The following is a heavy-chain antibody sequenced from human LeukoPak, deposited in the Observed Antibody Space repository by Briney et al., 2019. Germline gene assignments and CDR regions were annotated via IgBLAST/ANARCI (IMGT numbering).Heavy chain of an antibody. CDR1: GFTFSPYN. CDR2: ISSSSSYI. Sequence: GGSLRLSCAASGFTFSPYNMNWVRQAPGKGLEWVSAISSSSSYIYYADSVKGRFTISRDNAKNSLYLQMNSLRAEDTAVYYCARDGGYCGGDCYGIDYWGQGTLVTVSS. J-gene: IGHJ4*02. CDR3: ARDGGYCGGDCYGIDY. D-gene: IGHD2-21*01. V-gene: IGHV3-21*01.